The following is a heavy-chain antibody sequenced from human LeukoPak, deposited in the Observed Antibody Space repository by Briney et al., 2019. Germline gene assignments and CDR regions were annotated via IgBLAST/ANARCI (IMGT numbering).Heavy chain of an antibody. CDR2: IIPIFGTA. CDR3: ARASGNTYYYDSSGYYLFDY. V-gene: IGHV1-69*05. J-gene: IGHJ4*02. Sequence: GASVKVSCKASGGTFSSYAISWVRQAPGQGLAWMGGIIPIFGTANYAQKFQGRVTITTDESTSTAYMELSSLRSEDTAVYYCARASGNTYYYDSSGYYLFDYWGQGTLVTVSS. CDR1: GGTFSSYA. D-gene: IGHD3-22*01.